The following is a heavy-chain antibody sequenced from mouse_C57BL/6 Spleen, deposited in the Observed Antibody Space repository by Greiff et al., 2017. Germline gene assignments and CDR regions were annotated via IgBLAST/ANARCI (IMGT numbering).Heavy chain of an antibody. CDR2: IDPSDSET. CDR1: GYTFTSYW. Sequence: VKLQQPGAELVRPGSSVKLSCKASGYTFTSYWMHWVKQRPIQGLEWIGNIDPSDSETHYNQKFKDKATLTVDKSSSTAYMQLSSLTSEDSAVYYCARGSNPGWFAYWGQGTLVTVSA. D-gene: IGHD2-5*01. J-gene: IGHJ3*01. V-gene: IGHV1-52*01. CDR3: ARGSNPGWFAY.